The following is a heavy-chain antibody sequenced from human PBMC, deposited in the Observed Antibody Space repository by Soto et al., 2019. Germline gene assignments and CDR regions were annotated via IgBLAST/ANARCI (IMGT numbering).Heavy chain of an antibody. Sequence: ASVKVSCKESGYTFTSYDINWVRQATGQGLEWMGWMNPNSGNTGYAQKFQGRVTMTRNTSISTAYMELSSLRSEDTAVYYCARVSSGWYTVYGMDVWGQGTTVTVSS. D-gene: IGHD6-19*01. CDR3: ARVSSGWYTVYGMDV. CDR1: GYTFTSYD. J-gene: IGHJ6*02. CDR2: MNPNSGNT. V-gene: IGHV1-8*01.